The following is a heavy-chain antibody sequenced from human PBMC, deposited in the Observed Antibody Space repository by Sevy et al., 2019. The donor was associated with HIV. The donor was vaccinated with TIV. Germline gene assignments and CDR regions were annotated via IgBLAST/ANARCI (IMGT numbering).Heavy chain of an antibody. V-gene: IGHV6-1*01. CDR2: TYYRSKWYN. CDR3: ARAGYSSGWYLLFFDY. D-gene: IGHD6-19*01. CDR1: GDSVSSNSAA. J-gene: IGHJ4*02. Sequence: SQTLSLTCAISGDSVSSNSAAWNWIRQSPSRGLEWLGRTYYRSKWYNDYAVSVKSRITINPDTSKNQFSLQLNSVTPEDTAVYYCARAGYSSGWYLLFFDYWGQGTPVTVSS.